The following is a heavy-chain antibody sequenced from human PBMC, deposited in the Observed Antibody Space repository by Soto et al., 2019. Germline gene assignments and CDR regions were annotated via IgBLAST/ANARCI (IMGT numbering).Heavy chain of an antibody. D-gene: IGHD3-3*01. V-gene: IGHV3-30*18. CDR1: GFTFSSYG. J-gene: IGHJ6*03. Sequence: GGSLRLSCAASGFTFSSYGMHWVRQAPGKGLEWVAVISYDGSNKYYADSVKGRFTISRDNSKNTLYLQMNSLRAEDTAVYYCAKDERYYDFWSGYYIYYYYYMDGWGKGTKVTVSS. CDR3: AKDERYYDFWSGYYIYYYYYMDG. CDR2: ISYDGSNK.